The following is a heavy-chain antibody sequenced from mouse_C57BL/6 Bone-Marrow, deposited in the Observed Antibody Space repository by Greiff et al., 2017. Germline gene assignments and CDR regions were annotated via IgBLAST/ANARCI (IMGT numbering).Heavy chain of an antibody. CDR2: ISSGSSTI. V-gene: IGHV5-17*01. D-gene: IGHD2-12*01. J-gene: IGHJ3*01. CDR1: GFTFSDYG. CDR3: ARGDYNYEGAWFAY. Sequence: LQLKESGGGLVKPGGSLTLSCAASGFTFSDYGMHWVRQAPEKGLAWVAYISSGSSTIYYAVTVTGRFTISRANAKHALFLQMTSLRSENTAMYYCARGDYNYEGAWFAYWGQGTLVTVSA.